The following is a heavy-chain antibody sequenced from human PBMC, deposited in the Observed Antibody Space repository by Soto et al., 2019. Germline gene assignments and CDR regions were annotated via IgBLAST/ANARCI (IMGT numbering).Heavy chain of an antibody. D-gene: IGHD5-12*01. V-gene: IGHV3-30-3*01. CDR3: ARDYYRFNSGYGFSMDV. CDR2: ISYDGSNK. Sequence: PGGSLRLSCAASGFTFSSYAMHWVRQAPGKGLEWVALISYDGSNKYYADPVKGRFTISRDNSKNTLYLQMNSLRAEDTAVYYCARDYYRFNSGYGFSMDVRGQGTTVTVSS. CDR1: GFTFSSYA. J-gene: IGHJ6*02.